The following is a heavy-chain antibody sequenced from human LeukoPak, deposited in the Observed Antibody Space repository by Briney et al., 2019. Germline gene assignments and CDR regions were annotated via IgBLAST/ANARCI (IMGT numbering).Heavy chain of an antibody. J-gene: IGHJ4*02. V-gene: IGHV3-23*01. CDR1: GFTFSSYG. Sequence: GGSLRLSCAASGFTFSSYGMSWVRQAPGKGLEWVSAISGSGGSTYYADSVKGRFTISRDNSKNALYLQMNSLRAEDTAVYYCANDHSQRDKYGSGSHPDYWGQGTLVTVSS. CDR2: ISGSGGST. CDR3: ANDHSQRDKYGSGSHPDY. D-gene: IGHD3-10*01.